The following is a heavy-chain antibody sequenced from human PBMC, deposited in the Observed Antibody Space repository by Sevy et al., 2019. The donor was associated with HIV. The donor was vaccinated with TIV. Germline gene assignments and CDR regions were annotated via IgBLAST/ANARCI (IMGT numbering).Heavy chain of an antibody. V-gene: IGHV3-23*01. CDR1: GFTFSSYA. CDR3: AKDRGVGGYCSSTSCYTIDY. D-gene: IGHD2-2*02. J-gene: IGHJ4*02. Sequence: GRSLRLSCAASGFTFSSYAMSWVRQAAGKGLKWVSAISGSGGSTYHADSVKGRFTISRDNSKNTLYLQMNSLRAEDTAVYYCAKDRGVGGYCSSTSCYTIDYWGQGTLVTVSS. CDR2: ISGSGGST.